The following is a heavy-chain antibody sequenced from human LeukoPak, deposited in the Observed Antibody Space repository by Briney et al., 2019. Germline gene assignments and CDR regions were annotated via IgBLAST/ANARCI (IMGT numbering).Heavy chain of an antibody. V-gene: IGHV1-69*13. J-gene: IGHJ5*02. Sequence: PEASVKVSCKASGGTFSSYAISWVRQSPGQGLEWMGGIIPIFGTANYAQKFQGRVTITADESTSTAYMELSSLRSEDTAVYYCARDGDGYINWFDPWGQGTLVTVSS. CDR2: IIPIFGTA. D-gene: IGHD5-24*01. CDR3: ARDGDGYINWFDP. CDR1: GGTFSSYA.